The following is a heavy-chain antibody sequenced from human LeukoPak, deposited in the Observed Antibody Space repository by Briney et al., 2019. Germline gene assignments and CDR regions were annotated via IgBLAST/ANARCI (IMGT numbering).Heavy chain of an antibody. CDR3: ARDRLASGEKDFDY. CDR1: GYTFTGYY. CDR2: INPNSGGT. D-gene: IGHD2-15*01. V-gene: IGHV1-2*02. J-gene: IGHJ4*02. Sequence: ASVKVSCKASGYTFTGYYIHWVRQAPGQGLEWMGWINPNSGGTNYAQKFQGRVTMTRDTSISTAYMEVSRLRSDDTAVYYCARDRLASGEKDFDYWGRGTLVTVSS.